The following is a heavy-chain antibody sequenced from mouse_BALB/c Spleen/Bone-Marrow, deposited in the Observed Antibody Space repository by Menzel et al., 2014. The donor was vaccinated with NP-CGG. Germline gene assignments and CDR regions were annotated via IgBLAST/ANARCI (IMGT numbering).Heavy chain of an antibody. J-gene: IGHJ4*01. V-gene: IGHV1S81*02. CDR1: GYTFTSYW. CDR2: INPSNGRT. Sequence: QVQLQQSGAELVKPGASVKLSCKASGYTFTSYWMHWVKQRPGQGLEWIAEINPSNGRTNYNEKFKSKATLTVDNSSSTAHKQLSSLTSEDSAVYYGAVDSWLHRDYCAMDYWGQGTSVTVPS. CDR3: AVDSWLHRDYCAMDY. D-gene: IGHD2-2*01.